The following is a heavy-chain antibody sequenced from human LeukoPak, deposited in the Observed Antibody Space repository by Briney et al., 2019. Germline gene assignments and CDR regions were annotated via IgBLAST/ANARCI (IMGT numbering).Heavy chain of an antibody. V-gene: IGHV1-2*02. D-gene: IGHD3-22*01. CDR3: ASLYYDTSALDY. CDR1: GYTFTGYY. CDR2: INPKSGDT. J-gene: IGHJ4*02. Sequence: ASVKVSCKASGYTFTGYYIHWVRQAPGQGLEWMGWINPKSGDTNYAQKFQDRVTMTRDTSISTAYMELSRLRSDDTAVYYCASLYYDTSALDYWGQGTLVTVSS.